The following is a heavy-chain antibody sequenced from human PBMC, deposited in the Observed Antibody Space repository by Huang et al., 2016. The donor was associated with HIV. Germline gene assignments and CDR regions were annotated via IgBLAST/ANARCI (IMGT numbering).Heavy chain of an antibody. Sequence: QVQLVESGGGVVQPGRSLRLSCAASGFTFSSYGTHWVRQAPGKGLEWVALISYDGSNNDQTAYVKCRFTISRDNSKNTLYLQMNSLTVEDTAVYYCAKSPYGSGSPPDYWGQGTLVIVSS. CDR1: GFTFSSYG. D-gene: IGHD3-10*01. J-gene: IGHJ4*02. CDR2: ISYDGSNN. V-gene: IGHV3-30*18. CDR3: AKSPYGSGSPPDY.